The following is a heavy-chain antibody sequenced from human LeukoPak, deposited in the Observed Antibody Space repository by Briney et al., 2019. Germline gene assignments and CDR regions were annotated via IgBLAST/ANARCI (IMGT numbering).Heavy chain of an antibody. J-gene: IGHJ6*03. CDR2: IYPDDSET. CDR3: ARHLGNYYASRSVRFQYWYMDV. CDR1: GYTFTNYW. Sequence: KSGESLKISCQGSGYTFTNYWIGWVRQMPGKGLEWMGIIYPDDSETRYSPSFQDQVTFSADKSINTAYLQWSSLQASDTGIYYCARHLGNYYASRSVRFQYWYMDVWGKGTTVTISS. V-gene: IGHV5-51*01. D-gene: IGHD3-10*01.